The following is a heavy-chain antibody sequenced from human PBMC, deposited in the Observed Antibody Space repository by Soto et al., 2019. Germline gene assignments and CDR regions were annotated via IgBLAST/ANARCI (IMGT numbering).Heavy chain of an antibody. J-gene: IGHJ4*02. CDR1: GFTFSSYG. D-gene: IGHD2-15*01. V-gene: IGHV3-30*18. CDR2: ISYDGSNK. Sequence: QVQLVESGGGVVQPGRSLRLSCAASGFTFSSYGMHWVRQAPGKGLEWVAVISYDGSNKYYADSVKGRFTISRDNSKNTLYLQMNSLRAEDTAVYYCAKDPTSVVVVAAPLGPLYYWGQGTLVTVSS. CDR3: AKDPTSVVVVAAPLGPLYY.